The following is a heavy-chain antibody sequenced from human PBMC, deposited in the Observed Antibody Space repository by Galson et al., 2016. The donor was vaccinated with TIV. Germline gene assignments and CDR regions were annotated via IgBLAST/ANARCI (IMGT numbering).Heavy chain of an antibody. V-gene: IGHV3-23*01. CDR1: GFSFNTYG. D-gene: IGHD6-25*01. J-gene: IGHJ4*02. CDR3: TKEGSGFVAGGGFVDY. CDR2: ISYTGGST. Sequence: SLRFSCAASGFSFNTYGMMWVRQAPGKGLEWVSFISYTGGSTYYEDTVKGRFTISRDNSKKTMYLQMNSLRVEDTAVYYCTKEGSGFVAGGGFVDYWGQGILVTVSS.